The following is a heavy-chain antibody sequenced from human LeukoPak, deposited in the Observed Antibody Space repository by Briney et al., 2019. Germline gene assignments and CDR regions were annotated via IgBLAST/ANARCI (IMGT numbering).Heavy chain of an antibody. CDR2: IRSSGSTI. CDR3: ARDGEVLRFLEWSTLTSYYYYMDV. CDR1: GFTFSDYY. Sequence: GGSLRLSCAASGFTFSDYYMSWIRQAPGKGLEWVSYIRSSGSTIYYADSVKGRFTISRDNAKNSLYLQLNSLRAEDTAVYYCARDGEVLRFLEWSTLTSYYYYMDVWGKGTTVTVSS. J-gene: IGHJ6*03. V-gene: IGHV3-11*01. D-gene: IGHD3-3*01.